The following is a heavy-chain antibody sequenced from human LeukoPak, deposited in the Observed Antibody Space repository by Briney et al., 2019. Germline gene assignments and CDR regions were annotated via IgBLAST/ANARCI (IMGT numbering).Heavy chain of an antibody. CDR1: GFTFDDYA. Sequence: GRSLRLSCAASGFTFDDYAMHWVRQAPGKGLEWVSGISWNSGSIGYADSVKGRFTISRDNAKNSLYLQMNSLRAEDTAVYYCARDGAAAPTNYGMDVWGQGTTVTVSS. CDR2: ISWNSGSI. J-gene: IGHJ6*02. CDR3: ARDGAAAPTNYGMDV. D-gene: IGHD2-2*01. V-gene: IGHV3-9*01.